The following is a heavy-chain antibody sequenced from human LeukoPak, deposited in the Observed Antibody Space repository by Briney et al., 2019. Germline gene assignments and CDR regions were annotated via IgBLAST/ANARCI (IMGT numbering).Heavy chain of an antibody. Sequence: PSETLSLTCTVSGGSISTYYRTWIRQPPGKGLEWIGYIYYDGVTNYNPSLKSRVTISVDTSKNQFSLKLSSVTAADTAVYYCARGAGLFDYWGQGTLVTVSS. CDR3: ARGAGLFDY. CDR2: IYYDGVT. J-gene: IGHJ4*02. V-gene: IGHV4-59*01. CDR1: GGSISTYY.